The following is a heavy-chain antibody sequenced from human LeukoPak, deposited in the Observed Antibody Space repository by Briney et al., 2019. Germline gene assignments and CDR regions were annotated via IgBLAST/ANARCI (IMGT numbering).Heavy chain of an antibody. CDR1: GFTFSSYA. CDR2: ISYDGSNK. Sequence: GGSLRLSCAASGFTFSSYAMQWVSQAPSKVLEWVAVISYDGSNKYYTDSVKGRFTISRDNSKNPLYLQMNSLRAEDTAVYYCARGSKIVVVVAATGYYYGMDVWGQGTTVTVSS. V-gene: IGHV3-30-3*01. J-gene: IGHJ6*02. CDR3: ARGSKIVVVVAATGYYYGMDV. D-gene: IGHD2-15*01.